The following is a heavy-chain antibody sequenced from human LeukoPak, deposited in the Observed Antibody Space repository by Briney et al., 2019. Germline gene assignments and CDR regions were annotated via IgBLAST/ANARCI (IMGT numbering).Heavy chain of an antibody. J-gene: IGHJ6*02. V-gene: IGHV5-51*01. CDR1: GYSFTNYW. Sequence: GESLKISCQGSGYSFTNYWIGWVRQMPGKGLEWMGSIYPDDSNTRYGPSFQGQVTTSADKSVSTAYLQWSSLKGSDTAIYYCARREEYCSGGSCYRSGLDVWGQGTTVTVSS. CDR3: ARREEYCSGGSCYRSGLDV. D-gene: IGHD2-15*01. CDR2: IYPDDSNT.